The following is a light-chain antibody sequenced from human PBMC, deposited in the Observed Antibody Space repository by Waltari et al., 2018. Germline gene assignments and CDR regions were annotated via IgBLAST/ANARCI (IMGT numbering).Light chain of an antibody. CDR2: DAS. Sequence: EIVLTQSPGTLSLSLGERATLSCRASQSVSRALAWYQQKPGQAPRLLIYDASTRATGIPDRFSGSGSWTDFSLTISRLEPDDFAVYYCQHYVRLPATFGQGTTVEI. CDR1: QSVSRA. V-gene: IGKV3-20*01. CDR3: QHYVRLPAT. J-gene: IGKJ1*01.